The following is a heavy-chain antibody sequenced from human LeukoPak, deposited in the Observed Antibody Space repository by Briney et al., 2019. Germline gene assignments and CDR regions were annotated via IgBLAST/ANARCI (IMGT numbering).Heavy chain of an antibody. D-gene: IGHD6-19*01. CDR1: GFTFSSYA. V-gene: IGHV3-21*01. Sequence: PGGSLRLSCAASGFTFSSYAMNWVRQAPGKGLEWVSSISASSAYMYYAASVKGRHTISRDNAKNSLYLKMNSLRAEDTAVYYCARDRYSSGSYTDGMDVWGQGTTVTV. CDR3: ARDRYSSGSYTDGMDV. J-gene: IGHJ6*02. CDR2: ISASSAYM.